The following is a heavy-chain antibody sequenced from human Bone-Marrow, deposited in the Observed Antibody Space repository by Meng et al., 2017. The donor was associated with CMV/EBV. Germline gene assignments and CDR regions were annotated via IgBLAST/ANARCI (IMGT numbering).Heavy chain of an antibody. V-gene: IGHV1-2*02. CDR2: INPNSGDI. J-gene: IGHJ6*02. CDR3: AKSSGSGSYYDYYYYGMDV. CDR1: GYTFTSYG. D-gene: IGHD1-26*01. Sequence: ASVKVSCKASGYTFTSYGISWVRQAPGQGLEWMGWINPNSGDIKYAQKLQGRVTMTRDTSISTAYMELSRLRSDDTAVYYCAKSSGSGSYYDYYYYGMDVWGQGTTVASP.